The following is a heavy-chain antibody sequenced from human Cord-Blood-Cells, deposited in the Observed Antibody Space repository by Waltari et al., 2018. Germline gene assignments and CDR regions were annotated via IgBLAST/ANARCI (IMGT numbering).Heavy chain of an antibody. CDR3: ARDGDSGSYYRGDYYGMDV. J-gene: IGHJ6*02. CDR1: GCTFSSYA. D-gene: IGHD1-26*01. Sequence: QVQLVQSGAEVKKPGSSVKASCKASGCTFSSYAISWVRQAPGQGLEWMGGIIPIFGTANYAQKFQGRVTITADESTSTAYMELSSLRSEDTAVYYCARDGDSGSYYRGDYYGMDVWGQGTTVTVSS. V-gene: IGHV1-69*12. CDR2: IIPIFGTA.